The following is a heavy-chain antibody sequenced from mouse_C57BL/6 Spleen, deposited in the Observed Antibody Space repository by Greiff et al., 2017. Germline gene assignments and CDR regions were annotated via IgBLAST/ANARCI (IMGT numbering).Heavy chain of an antibody. D-gene: IGHD2-5*01. J-gene: IGHJ3*01. CDR1: GFTFSDYY. CDR3: ARPAYYSNSAWFAY. CDR2: ISNGGGST. Sequence: EVKLMESGGGLVQPGGSLKLSCAASGFTFSDYYMYWVRQTPEKRLEWVAYISNGGGSTYYPDTVKGRFTISRDNAKNTLYLQMSRLKSEDTAMYYCARPAYYSNSAWFAYWGQGTLVTVSA. V-gene: IGHV5-12*01.